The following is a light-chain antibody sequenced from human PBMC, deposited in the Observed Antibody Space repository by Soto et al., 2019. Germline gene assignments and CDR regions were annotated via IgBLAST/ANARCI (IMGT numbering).Light chain of an antibody. J-gene: IGKJ2*01. Sequence: EIVMTQSPATLSVSPGERATLSCGASQSVSNNLAWYQQKPGQAPRLLIYGASTRAAGIPARFSGSGSGTELPLTISSLQSEDFAFYYCQQYNNWPRTFGQGTKLEIK. V-gene: IGKV3-15*01. CDR3: QQYNNWPRT. CDR2: GAS. CDR1: QSVSNN.